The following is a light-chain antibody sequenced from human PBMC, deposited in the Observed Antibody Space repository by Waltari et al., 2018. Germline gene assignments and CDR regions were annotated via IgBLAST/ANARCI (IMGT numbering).Light chain of an antibody. CDR3: QQLYSTPRT. CDR1: QDINYS. Sequence: DIQMTQSPSSLSASVGDRVTVTCRASQDINYSLAWYQQKPGQAPKLLLYFASTLESGVPSRFSGGGSGTEYTLTISSLQPEDFAIYFCQQLYSTPRTFGQGTKVDIK. V-gene: IGKV1-NL1*01. J-gene: IGKJ1*01. CDR2: FAS.